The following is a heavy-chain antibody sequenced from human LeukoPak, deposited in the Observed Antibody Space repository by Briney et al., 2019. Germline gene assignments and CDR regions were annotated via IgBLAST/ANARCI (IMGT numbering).Heavy chain of an antibody. J-gene: IGHJ5*02. Sequence: SETLSLTCTVSGGSISSYYWSWIRQPPGERLEWIGYTYHSGSTNYNPSLKSRVTISVDTSKNQFSLKLSSVTAADTAVYYCARGSSWVGWFDPWGQGTLVTVSS. D-gene: IGHD6-13*01. CDR2: TYHSGST. V-gene: IGHV4-59*01. CDR3: ARGSSWVGWFDP. CDR1: GGSISSYY.